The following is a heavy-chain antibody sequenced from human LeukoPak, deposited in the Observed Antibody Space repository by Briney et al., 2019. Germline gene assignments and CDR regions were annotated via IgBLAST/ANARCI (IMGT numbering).Heavy chain of an antibody. V-gene: IGHV4-34*01. D-gene: IGHD2-15*01. J-gene: IGHJ4*02. CDR3: ARVFCSGGSCWQY. Sequence: PLETLSLTCAVYGGSFSGYYWSWIRQPPGKGLEWIGEINHSGSTNYNPSLKSRVTISVDTSKNQFSLKLSSVTAADTAVYYCARVFCSGGSCWQYWGQGTLVTVSS. CDR2: INHSGST. CDR1: GGSFSGYY.